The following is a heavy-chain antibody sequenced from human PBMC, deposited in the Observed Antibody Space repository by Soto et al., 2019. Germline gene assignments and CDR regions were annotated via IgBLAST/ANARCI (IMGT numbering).Heavy chain of an antibody. CDR2: ISLYSDGT. CDR3: ARRGLYTSSWQGFYFYGMDV. J-gene: IGHJ6*02. Sequence: ASVKVSCKTSGYTFSNYGITWVRQAPGQPLEWLGWISLYSDGTNYAQKHQGRVTLTTDTSTTTAYMELRSLRSDDTAVYYCARRGLYTSSWQGFYFYGMDVWGQGTTVTVSS. V-gene: IGHV1-18*01. CDR1: GYTFSNYG. D-gene: IGHD6-13*01.